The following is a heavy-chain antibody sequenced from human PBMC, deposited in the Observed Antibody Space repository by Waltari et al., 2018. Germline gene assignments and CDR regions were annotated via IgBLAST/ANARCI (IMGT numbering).Heavy chain of an antibody. CDR3: AKGTERYGGWAPIFDS. CDR1: GFAFSNSA. CDR2: ISTSGGSA. Sequence: LVQTGGSLRLSCAASGFAFSNSAMSWVRQAPGKGLEWVSVISTSGGSAKYADSVQGRFTISRDNSKKTLHLQMNSLRVEDTAVYYCAKGTERYGGWAPIFDSWGQGTQVTVSS. V-gene: IGHV3-23*01. D-gene: IGHD6-19*01. J-gene: IGHJ4*02.